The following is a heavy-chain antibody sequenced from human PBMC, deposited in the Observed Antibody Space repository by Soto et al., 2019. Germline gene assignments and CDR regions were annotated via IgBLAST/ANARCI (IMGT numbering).Heavy chain of an antibody. J-gene: IGHJ4*02. V-gene: IGHV1-2*02. D-gene: IGHD5-12*01. Sequence: QVQLVQSGAEVKKPGASVKVSCKASGYTFTGYYMHWVRQAPGQGLEWMGWINPNSGGTNYAQKFQGRVTMTRDTSISTAYMELSRLRSDDTAVYYCARVVGRYSGYVRAIPRLDYWGQGTLVAVSS. CDR1: GYTFTGYY. CDR3: ARVVGRYSGYVRAIPRLDY. CDR2: INPNSGGT.